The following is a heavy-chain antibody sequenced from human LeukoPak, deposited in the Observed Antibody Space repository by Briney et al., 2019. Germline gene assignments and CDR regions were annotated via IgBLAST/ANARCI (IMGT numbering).Heavy chain of an antibody. CDR1: GGSFSGYY. CDR3: ATSSSRNWFDP. V-gene: IGHV4-34*01. CDR2: INHSGST. D-gene: IGHD6-13*01. Sequence: SETLSLTCAVYGGSFSGYYWSWIRQPPGKGLEWIGEINHSGSTNYNPSLKSRVTISVDTSKNQFSLKLSSVTAADTAVYYCATSSSRNWFDPWGQGTLVTVSS. J-gene: IGHJ5*02.